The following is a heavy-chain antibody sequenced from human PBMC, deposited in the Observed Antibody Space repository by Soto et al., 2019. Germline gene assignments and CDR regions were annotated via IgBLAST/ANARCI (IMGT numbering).Heavy chain of an antibody. J-gene: IGHJ4*02. CDR3: AKDYGSSSFDY. V-gene: IGHV3-33*06. CDR1: GFTFSSYG. Sequence: QVQLVESGGGVVQPGRSLTLSCAASGFTFSSYGMHWVRQTPGKGLEWVAIIWYDGSNKYYADSVKGRFTISRDNSKNTLSLQMNSLRAEDTAVYYCAKDYGSSSFDYWDQGTLVTVSS. CDR2: IWYDGSNK. D-gene: IGHD2-2*01.